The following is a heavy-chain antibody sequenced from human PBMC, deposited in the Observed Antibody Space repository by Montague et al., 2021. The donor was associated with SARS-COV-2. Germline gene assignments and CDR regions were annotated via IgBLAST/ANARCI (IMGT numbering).Heavy chain of an antibody. V-gene: IGHV4-34*01. D-gene: IGHD3-22*01. Sequence: ETLSLTCAVYGGSFSGYYWSWIRQPPGKGLEWIGEINHSGSTNYNPSLKSRVTISVDTSKNQFSLKLSSVTAADTAVYYCARRPHYYDSSGYYSPGPQRYYFDYWGQGTLVTVSS. CDR2: INHSGST. J-gene: IGHJ4*02. CDR1: GGSFSGYY. CDR3: ARRPHYYDSSGYYSPGPQRYYFDY.